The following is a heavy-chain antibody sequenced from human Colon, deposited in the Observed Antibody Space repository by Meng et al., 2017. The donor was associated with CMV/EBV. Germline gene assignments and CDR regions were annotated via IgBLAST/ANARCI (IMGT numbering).Heavy chain of an antibody. CDR2: ISVYHGYT. D-gene: IGHD6-19*01. CDR1: GYTFSSYG. J-gene: IGHJ4*02. CDR3: ARSSSSGRVSPDPEDYYDY. Sequence: ASVKVSCKASGYTFSSYGISWVRQAPGQGLEWMGWISVYHGYTNYAQKFQGRVTMTTDTSTSTAYMELRSLRSDDTAVYFCARSSSSGRVSPDPEDYYDYWGQGTLVTLL. V-gene: IGHV1-18*01.